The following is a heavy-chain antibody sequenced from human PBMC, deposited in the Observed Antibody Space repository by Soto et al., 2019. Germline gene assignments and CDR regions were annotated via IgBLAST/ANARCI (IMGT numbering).Heavy chain of an antibody. D-gene: IGHD2-15*01. CDR2: IQSGGPT. J-gene: IGHJ6*04. CDR3: ARDDVLCDGGRCYGVPLDV. CDR1: VFTVSSKY. Sequence: GGSLRLSCAAAVFTVSSKYMSWVRQAPGKGLEWVSLIQSGGPTYYADSVKGRFTISRDTSENTVHLQMDSLRAEDTAVYYCARDDVLCDGGRCYGVPLDVWGKGTTATVSS. V-gene: IGHV3-66*01.